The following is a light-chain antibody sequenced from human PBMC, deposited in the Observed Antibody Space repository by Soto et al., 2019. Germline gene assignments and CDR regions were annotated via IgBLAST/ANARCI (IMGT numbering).Light chain of an antibody. CDR1: SSDVGGYKY. J-gene: IGLJ2*01. CDR2: EVS. V-gene: IGLV2-8*01. Sequence: QSVLTQPPSASGSPGQSVTISCTGTSSDVGGYKYVSWYQQHPDKAPKLLIYEVSKRPSGVPDRFSGSKSGNRASLTVSGLQADDEADYYCSSYAGTNFVVFGGGTKVTVL. CDR3: SSYAGTNFVV.